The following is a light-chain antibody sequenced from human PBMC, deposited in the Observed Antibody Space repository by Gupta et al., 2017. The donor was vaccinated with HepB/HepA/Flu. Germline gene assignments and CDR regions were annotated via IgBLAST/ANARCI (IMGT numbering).Light chain of an antibody. CDR3: QHENNCPYA. Sequence: EIVMTQSPATLSVSPGERATLSCRASQSVTRNLAWYQQRPGQAPRLLFYGASTRATGFPARFSGSGYGTEFTLTISSRQSEDFAVYYCQHENNCPYAFGRGTKLEIK. J-gene: IGKJ2*01. V-gene: IGKV3-15*01. CDR2: GAS. CDR1: QSVTRN.